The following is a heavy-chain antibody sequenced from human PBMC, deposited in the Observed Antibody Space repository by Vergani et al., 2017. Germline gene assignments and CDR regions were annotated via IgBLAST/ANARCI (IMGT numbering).Heavy chain of an antibody. CDR3: AKDQGYCSSTSCSHYYYYGMDV. J-gene: IGHJ6*02. Sequence: QVQLVESGGGVVQPGRSLRLSCAASGFTFNQYGMHWVRQAPGKGLEWVAVTWYDGNNKQYADSVKGRFTISRDNSKSTMYLQMNSLRDEDTGVYYCAKDQGYCSSTSCSHYYYYGMDVWGQGP. CDR2: TWYDGNNK. CDR1: GFTFNQYG. V-gene: IGHV3-33*06. D-gene: IGHD2-2*01.